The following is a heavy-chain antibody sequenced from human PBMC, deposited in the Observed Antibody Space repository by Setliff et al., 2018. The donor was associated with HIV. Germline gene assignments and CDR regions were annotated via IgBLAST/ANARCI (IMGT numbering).Heavy chain of an antibody. CDR3: ARTLRAAAMGYFDY. Sequence: PSETLSLTCAVSGFSINSAYYWAWIRQPPGKGLEWIGSIYHSGSTYNNPSLKSRVTISVDTSKNQFSLKLTSVTAADTAVYYCARTLRAAAMGYFDYWGQGTQVTVSS. CDR2: IYHSGST. V-gene: IGHV4-38-2*01. CDR1: GFSINSAYY. J-gene: IGHJ4*02. D-gene: IGHD5-18*01.